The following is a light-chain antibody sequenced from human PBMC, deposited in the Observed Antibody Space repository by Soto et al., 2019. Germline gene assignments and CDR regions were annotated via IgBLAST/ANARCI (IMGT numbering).Light chain of an antibody. Sequence: DIQMTQSPSSLSASVGDRVTTTCRACQSISSWLAWYQQKPGKAPKLLIYDASSLESGVPSRFSGSGSGTEFTLTISSLQPDDFATYYCQQYNGYPWTFGQGTKVDNK. CDR3: QQYNGYPWT. J-gene: IGKJ1*01. V-gene: IGKV1-5*01. CDR1: QSISSW. CDR2: DAS.